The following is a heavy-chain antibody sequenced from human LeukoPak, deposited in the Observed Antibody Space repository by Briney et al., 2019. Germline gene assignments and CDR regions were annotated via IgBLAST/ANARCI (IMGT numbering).Heavy chain of an antibody. CDR1: GFTFSSYW. CDR2: IKQDGSEK. V-gene: IGHV3-7*01. Sequence: GGSLRLSCAASGFTFSSYWMSWVRQAPGKGLEWVANIKQDGSEKYYVDSVKGRFTISRDNAKNSLYLQMNSLRAEDTALYYCARDRWRYSYGLDYWGQGTLVTVSS. D-gene: IGHD5-18*01. J-gene: IGHJ4*02. CDR3: ARDRWRYSYGLDY.